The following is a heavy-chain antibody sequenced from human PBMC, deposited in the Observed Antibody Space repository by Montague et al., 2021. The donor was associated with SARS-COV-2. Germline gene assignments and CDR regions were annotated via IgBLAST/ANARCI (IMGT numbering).Heavy chain of an antibody. Sequence: SETLSLTCEVSGDSISSYYWSRIRQSPGKGLEWIGYVHYTGSTKYTPSLKTRVTLSLDTPKNHFSLKLRSVTAADTAIYYCARAQNTCFIANCVNYFEVWGLGALVTASS. J-gene: IGHJ4*02. CDR1: GDSISSYY. CDR2: VHYTGST. D-gene: IGHD1-1*01. V-gene: IGHV4-59*01. CDR3: ARAQNTCFIANCVNYFEV.